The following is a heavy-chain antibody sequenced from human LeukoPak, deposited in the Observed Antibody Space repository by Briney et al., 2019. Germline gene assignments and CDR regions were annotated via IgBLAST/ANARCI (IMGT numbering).Heavy chain of an antibody. J-gene: IGHJ4*02. CDR1: GGSISSHY. D-gene: IGHD6-6*01. V-gene: IGHV4-59*11. Sequence: SETLSLTCTVSGGSISSHYWSWIRQPPGKGLEWIGYIYYSGSTNYNPSLKSRVTISVDTSKNQFSLKLSSVTAADTAVYYCAGGEGDTIIAARPFPFDYWGQGTLVTVSS. CDR3: AGGEGDTIIAARPFPFDY. CDR2: IYYSGST.